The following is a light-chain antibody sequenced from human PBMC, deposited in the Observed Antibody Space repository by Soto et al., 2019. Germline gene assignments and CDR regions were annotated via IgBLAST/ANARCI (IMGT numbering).Light chain of an antibody. V-gene: IGKV1-5*01. CDR1: QHVRNW. Sequence: DIQMTQPPSTLSASVGDRVTISCRASQHVRNWLAWYQQKPGKAPKVLFYDDSSLKSGVPSRFSGRGSGTEFTLTITSLQPDDLATYYCQHDHSYPYTVGQGTKLEIQ. CDR3: QHDHSYPYT. CDR2: DDS. J-gene: IGKJ2*01.